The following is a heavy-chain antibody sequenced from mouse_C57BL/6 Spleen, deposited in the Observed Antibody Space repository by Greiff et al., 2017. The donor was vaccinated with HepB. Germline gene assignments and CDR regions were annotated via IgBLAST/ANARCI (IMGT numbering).Heavy chain of an antibody. Sequence: EVQLQQSGPELVKPGASVKMSCKASGYTFTDYNMHWVKQRHGKSLEWIGYINPNNGGTSYNQKFKGKATLTVNKSSSTAYMELRSLTSEDSAVYYCARSYYGSSYLYYYAMDYWGQGTSVTVSS. CDR2: INPNNGGT. D-gene: IGHD1-1*01. CDR1: GYTFTDYN. J-gene: IGHJ4*01. V-gene: IGHV1-22*01. CDR3: ARSYYGSSYLYYYAMDY.